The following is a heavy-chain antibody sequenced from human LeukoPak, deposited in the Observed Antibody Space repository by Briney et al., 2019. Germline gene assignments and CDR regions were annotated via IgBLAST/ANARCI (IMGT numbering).Heavy chain of an antibody. Sequence: GGSLRLSCAASGFTFSDYYMSWIRQAPGKGLEWVSYISSSGSTIYYADSVKGRFTISRDNAKNSLYLQMNSLRAEDTAVYYCARDLLYYYDSSGLVRDWGQGTLVTVSS. J-gene: IGHJ4*02. D-gene: IGHD3-22*01. CDR2: ISSSGSTI. CDR3: ARDLLYYYDSSGLVRD. V-gene: IGHV3-11*01. CDR1: GFTFSDYY.